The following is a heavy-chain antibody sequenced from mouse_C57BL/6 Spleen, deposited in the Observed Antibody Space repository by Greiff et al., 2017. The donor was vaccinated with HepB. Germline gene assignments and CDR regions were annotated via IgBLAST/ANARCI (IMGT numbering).Heavy chain of an antibody. CDR2: IFPGSGST. CDR3: ARAFYYYGSSYVLYFDY. V-gene: IGHV1-75*01. CDR1: GYTFTDYY. Sequence: QVQLQQSGPELVKPGASVKISCKASGYTFTDYYINWVKQRPGQGLEWIGWIFPGSGSTYYNEKFKGKATLTVDKSSSTAYMLLSSLTSEDSAVYFCARAFYYYGSSYVLYFDYWGQGTTLTVSS. J-gene: IGHJ2*01. D-gene: IGHD1-1*01.